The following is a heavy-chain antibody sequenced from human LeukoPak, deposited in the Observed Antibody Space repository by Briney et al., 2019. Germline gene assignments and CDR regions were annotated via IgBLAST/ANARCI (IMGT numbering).Heavy chain of an antibody. Sequence: GGSLRLSCVASGFTFSNHGMNWVRQAPGKGLEWVSGIVGSGVTTYYADSVKGRFTISRDNSKNTLYLHMNGLRVEDTAIYYCARDERWIQFNYWGQGTLVTVSS. CDR2: IVGSGVTT. J-gene: IGHJ4*02. CDR3: ARDERWIQFNY. D-gene: IGHD5-18*01. V-gene: IGHV3-23*01. CDR1: GFTFSNHG.